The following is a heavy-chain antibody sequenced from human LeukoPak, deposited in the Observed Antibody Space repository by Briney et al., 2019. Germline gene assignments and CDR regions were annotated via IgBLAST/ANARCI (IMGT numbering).Heavy chain of an antibody. CDR3: ARDDKYYDFWSGYYTEDLDV. CDR2: ISGSGGST. D-gene: IGHD3-3*01. Sequence: HTGGSLRLSSAASGFTFSSYAMSWVRQAPGKGLEWVSAISGSGGSTYYADSVKGRFTISRDNSKNTLYLQMNSLRAEDTAVYYCARDDKYYDFWSGYYTEDLDVWGKGTTVTVSS. J-gene: IGHJ6*04. CDR1: GFTFSSYA. V-gene: IGHV3-23*01.